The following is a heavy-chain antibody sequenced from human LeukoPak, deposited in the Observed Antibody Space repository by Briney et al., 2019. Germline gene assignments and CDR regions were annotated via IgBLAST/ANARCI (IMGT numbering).Heavy chain of an antibody. CDR3: AREYSSSSFDY. CDR2: IYYSGST. V-gene: IGHV4-39*01. CDR1: GGSISSSSYY. D-gene: IGHD6-13*01. J-gene: IGHJ4*02. Sequence: PSETLSLTCTVSGGSISSSSYYWGWIRQPPGKGLEWIGSIYYSGSTYYNPSLKSRVTISVDTSKNQFSLRLSSVTAADTAVYYCAREYSSSSFDYWGQGTLVTVSS.